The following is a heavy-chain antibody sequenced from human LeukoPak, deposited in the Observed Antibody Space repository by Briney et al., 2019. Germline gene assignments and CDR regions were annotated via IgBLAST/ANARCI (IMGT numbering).Heavy chain of an antibody. V-gene: IGHV1-2*02. CDR1: GYTFTDYY. CDR2: INPNSGGT. D-gene: IGHD6-19*01. Sequence: ASVKVSCKASGYTFTDYYIHSVRQAPGQGLEWMGWINPNSGGTNYAQKFQGRVTMPRDTTISTAYMELSRLRSDDTAVYYCAREPDNIGWPKFDYWGQGTLVTVSS. J-gene: IGHJ4*02. CDR3: AREPDNIGWPKFDY.